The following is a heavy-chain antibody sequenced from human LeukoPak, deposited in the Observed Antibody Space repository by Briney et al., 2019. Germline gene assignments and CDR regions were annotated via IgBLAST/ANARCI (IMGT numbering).Heavy chain of an antibody. D-gene: IGHD5-18*01. CDR1: GGSISSGSYY. CDR2: IYTSGST. V-gene: IGHV4-61*02. Sequence: SETLSLTCTVSGGSISSGSYYWSWIRQPAGKGLEWIGRIYTSGSTNYNPSLKSRVTISVDTSKNQFSLKLSSVTAADTAVYYCARRRSGYSYGLWGQGTLVTVSS. CDR3: ARRRSGYSYGL. J-gene: IGHJ4*02.